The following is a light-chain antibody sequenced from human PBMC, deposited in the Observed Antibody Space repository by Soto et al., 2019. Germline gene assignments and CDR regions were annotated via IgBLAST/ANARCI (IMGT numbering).Light chain of an antibody. J-gene: IGLJ1*01. V-gene: IGLV1-40*01. CDR1: SSNIGARYD. Sequence: QSVLTQPPSVSGAPGHRVTISCTGSSSNIGARYDVHWYQQLPGTAPKLLIYGNSNRPSGVPDRFSGSKSGTSASLAITGLQADDEADYYCQSYDSGLSGYVFGTGTKVTVL. CDR3: QSYDSGLSGYV. CDR2: GNS.